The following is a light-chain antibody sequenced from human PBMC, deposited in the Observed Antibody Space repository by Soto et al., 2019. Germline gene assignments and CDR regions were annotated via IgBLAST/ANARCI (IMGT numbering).Light chain of an antibody. J-gene: IGKJ1*01. CDR1: QSVSSSY. CDR3: QQYGSSPVT. Sequence: EIALTQSPGTLSLSPGERATLSCRASQSVSSSYLAWYQQKPGQAPRLLIYGASSRATGIPDRFSGSGSRTDFTLSISRLEPEDFAVYYCQQYGSSPVTFGQGTKVEIK. CDR2: GAS. V-gene: IGKV3-20*01.